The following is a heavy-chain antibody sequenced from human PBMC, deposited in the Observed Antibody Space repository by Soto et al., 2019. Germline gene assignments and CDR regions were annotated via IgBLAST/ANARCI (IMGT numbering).Heavy chain of an antibody. CDR2: IIPIFGTA. Sequence: QVQLVQSGAEVKKPGSSVKVSCKASGGTFSSYAISWVRQAPGQGLEWMGGIIPIFGTANYAQKFQGRVTITADKSTRTAYMERSSLRSEATAVYSCALYGRVSVPAARFDYWGQGTLVTVSS. J-gene: IGHJ4*02. CDR1: GGTFSSYA. D-gene: IGHD2-8*01. V-gene: IGHV1-69*06. CDR3: ALYGRVSVPAARFDY.